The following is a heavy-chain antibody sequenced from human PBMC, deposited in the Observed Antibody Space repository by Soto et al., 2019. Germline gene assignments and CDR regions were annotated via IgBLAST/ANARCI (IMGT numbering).Heavy chain of an antibody. V-gene: IGHV4-59*01. CDR3: ARAKYSGWYYFDY. CDR2: IYYSGST. D-gene: IGHD6-19*01. J-gene: IGHJ4*02. Sequence: TLSLTCTVSGGSISSYYWSWIRQPPGKGLEWIGYIYYSGSTNYNPSLKSRVTISVDTSKNQFSLKLSSVTAADTAVYYCARAKYSGWYYFDYWGQGTLVTVSS. CDR1: GGSISSYY.